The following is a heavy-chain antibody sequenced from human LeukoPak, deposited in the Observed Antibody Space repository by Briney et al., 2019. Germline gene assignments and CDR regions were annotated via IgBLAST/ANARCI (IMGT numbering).Heavy chain of an antibody. D-gene: IGHD4-17*01. J-gene: IGHJ4*02. Sequence: GGSLRLSCVASAFTVGTNFMSWVRQAPGKGLEWVSVIYTGVNTFYADSVKGRFTISRDNSKNTLYLQMNSLRTEDTAVYYCARVTGTYFDYWGQGTLVTASS. CDR3: ARVTGTYFDY. CDR2: IYTGVNT. CDR1: AFTVGTNF. V-gene: IGHV3-66*01.